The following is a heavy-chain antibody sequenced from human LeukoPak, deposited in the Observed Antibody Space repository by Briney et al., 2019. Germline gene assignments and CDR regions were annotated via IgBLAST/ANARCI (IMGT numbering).Heavy chain of an antibody. D-gene: IGHD1-26*01. J-gene: IGHJ4*02. CDR1: GYTFTSYA. CDR3: ARVGGATGGY. Sequence: AASVKVSCKASGYTFTSYAMHWVRQAPGQRLEWMGWINPNSGGTNYAQKFQGRVTMTRDTSISTAYMELSRLRSDDTAVYYCARVGGATGGYWGQGTLVTVSS. CDR2: INPNSGGT. V-gene: IGHV1-2*02.